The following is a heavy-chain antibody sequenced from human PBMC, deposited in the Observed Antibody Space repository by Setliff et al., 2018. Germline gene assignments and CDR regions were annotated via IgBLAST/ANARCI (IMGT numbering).Heavy chain of an antibody. CDR3: ARSGRGYYDSSGQFDY. Sequence: KTLSLTCTVSGGSISSYYWSWIRQPAGKELEWIGRIYTSGSTNYNPSLKSRVTMSVDTSKNQFSLKLSSVTSADTAVYYCARSGRGYYDSSGQFDYWGQGTLVTVSS. CDR2: IYTSGST. J-gene: IGHJ4*02. CDR1: GGSISSYY. D-gene: IGHD3-22*01. V-gene: IGHV4-4*07.